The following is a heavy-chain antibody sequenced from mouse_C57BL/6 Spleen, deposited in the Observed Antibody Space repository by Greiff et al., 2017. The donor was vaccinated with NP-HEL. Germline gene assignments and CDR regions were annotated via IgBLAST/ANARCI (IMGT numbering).Heavy chain of an antibody. CDR2: ISDGGSYT. J-gene: IGHJ2*01. V-gene: IGHV5-4*01. Sequence: EVKLVESGGGLVKPGGSLKLSCAASGFTFSSYAMSWVRQTPEKRLEWVATISDGGSYTYYPDNVKGRFTISRDNAKNNLYLQMSHLKSEDTAMYYCARDQKNLGTYYFDYWGQGTTLTVSS. D-gene: IGHD3-1*01. CDR3: ARDQKNLGTYYFDY. CDR1: GFTFSSYA.